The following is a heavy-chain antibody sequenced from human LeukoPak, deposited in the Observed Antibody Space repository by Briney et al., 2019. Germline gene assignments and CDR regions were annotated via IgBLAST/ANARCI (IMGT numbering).Heavy chain of an antibody. CDR3: ARSWRSGSYSDY. Sequence: PGGSLRLSCAASGFTFSDYYMSWIRQAPGKGLEWVPYISSSGSTIYYADSVKGRFTISRDNAKNSLYLQMNSLRAEDTAVYYCARSWRSGSYSDYWGQGTLVTVSS. D-gene: IGHD3-10*01. V-gene: IGHV3-11*01. J-gene: IGHJ4*02. CDR2: ISSSGSTI. CDR1: GFTFSDYY.